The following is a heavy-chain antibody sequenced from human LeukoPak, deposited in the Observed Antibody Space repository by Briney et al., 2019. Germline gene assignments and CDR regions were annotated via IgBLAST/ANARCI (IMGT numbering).Heavy chain of an antibody. J-gene: IGHJ4*02. Sequence: PGGSLRLSCVVSGFTFSSYWMTWVRQAPGKGLEWVANIKQDGSEKNYVDSVKGRFTISRDIAKNSLYLQMNSLRAEDTAVYYCARDRSPEYWGQGTLVTVSS. CDR1: GFTFSSYW. CDR3: ARDRSPEY. CDR2: IKQDGSEK. D-gene: IGHD6-13*01. V-gene: IGHV3-7*01.